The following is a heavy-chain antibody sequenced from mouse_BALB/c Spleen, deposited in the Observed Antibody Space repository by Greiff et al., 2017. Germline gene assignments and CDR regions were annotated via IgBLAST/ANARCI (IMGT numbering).Heavy chain of an antibody. Sequence: VQLQQSGPGLVAPSQSLSITCTVSGFSLTGYGVNWVRQPPGKGLEWLGMIWGDGSTDYNSALKSRLSISKDNSKSQVFLKMNSLQTDDTARYYCARAPYYYGSSFYYAMDYWGQGTSVTVSS. CDR3: ARAPYYYGSSFYYAMDY. V-gene: IGHV2-6-7*01. D-gene: IGHD1-1*01. J-gene: IGHJ4*01. CDR2: IWGDGST. CDR1: GFSLTGYG.